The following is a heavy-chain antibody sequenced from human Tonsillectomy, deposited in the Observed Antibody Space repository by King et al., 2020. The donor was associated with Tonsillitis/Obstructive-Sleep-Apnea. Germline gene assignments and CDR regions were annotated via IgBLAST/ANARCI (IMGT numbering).Heavy chain of an antibody. V-gene: IGHV3-23*04. D-gene: IGHD3-10*01. CDR1: GFTFSSYA. CDR3: AKDRPWFPMVRGEGYDY. Sequence: VQLVESGGGLVQPGGSLRLSCAASGFTFSSYAMSWVRXAPGKGLEWVSXXSGSGGSTYYADSVKGRFTISRDXSKNTLYLQMXXLRAEDTAVYYCAKDRPWFPMVRGEGYDYWGQGTLVTVSS. J-gene: IGHJ4*02. CDR2: XSGSGGST.